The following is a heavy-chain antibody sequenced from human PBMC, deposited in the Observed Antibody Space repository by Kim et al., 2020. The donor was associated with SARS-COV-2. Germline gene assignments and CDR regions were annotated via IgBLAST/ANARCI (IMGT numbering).Heavy chain of an antibody. CDR2: INSDGSST. CDR3: ARLFCDGDCPPGN. D-gene: IGHD2-21*02. CDR1: GFTFSNSW. V-gene: IGHV3-74*01. Sequence: GGSLRLSCAASGFTFSNSWMHWVRQAPGKGLVWVSRINSDGSSTSYADSVKGRFTISRDNAKNTLHLQMNSLRAEDTAVYYCARLFCDGDCPPGNWGQGAMVTVSS. J-gene: IGHJ3*01.